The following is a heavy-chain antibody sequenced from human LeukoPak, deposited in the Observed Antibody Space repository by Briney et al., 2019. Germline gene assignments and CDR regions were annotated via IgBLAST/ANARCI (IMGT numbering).Heavy chain of an antibody. J-gene: IGHJ4*02. D-gene: IGHD5-12*01. V-gene: IGHV1-18*04. CDR1: VDTFTRYG. CDR3: ARDRGYLDY. Sequence: GSVKVSCKASVDTFTRYGISWGRHAPGQRGEWMGWISAYNVNTNYAQKLQGRVTMTTDTSTSTAYMELRSLRSDDTAVYYCARDRGYLDYWGQGTLVTVSS. CDR2: ISAYNVNT.